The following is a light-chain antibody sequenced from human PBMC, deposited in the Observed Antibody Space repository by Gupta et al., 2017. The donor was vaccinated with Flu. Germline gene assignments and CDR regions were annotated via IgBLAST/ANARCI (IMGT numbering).Light chain of an antibody. J-gene: IGLJ2*01. CDR3: GTWDSSLSAVV. CDR2: EYN. V-gene: IGLV1-51*02. CDR1: SSNIGNNY. Sequence: SVLTQPPSLSAAPGQKVSISCSGSSSNIGNNYVSWYQQLPGTAPKLLIYEYNKRPSGIPDRFSGSKSGTSATLGITGLQTGDEAEYYCGTWDSSLSAVVFGGGTKLTVL.